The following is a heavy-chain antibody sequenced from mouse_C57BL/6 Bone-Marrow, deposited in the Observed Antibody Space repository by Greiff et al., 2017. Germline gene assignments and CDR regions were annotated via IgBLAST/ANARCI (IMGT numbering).Heavy chain of an antibody. CDR3: ARARSYYYGSSWFAY. CDR1: GYTFTDYY. J-gene: IGHJ3*01. Sequence: EVQLQQSGPVLVKPGASVKMSCKASGYTFTDYYMNWVKQSPGKSLEWIGVINPYTGGTSYNQQFKGKATLTVDKSSSTAYMELNSLTSEDTAVYDCARARSYYYGSSWFAYWGQGTLVTVSA. D-gene: IGHD1-1*01. CDR2: INPYTGGT. V-gene: IGHV1-19*01.